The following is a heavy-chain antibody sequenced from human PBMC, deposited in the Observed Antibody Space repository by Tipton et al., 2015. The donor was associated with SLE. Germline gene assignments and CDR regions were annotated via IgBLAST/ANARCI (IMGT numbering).Heavy chain of an antibody. D-gene: IGHD1-26*01. CDR3: ARDNRWYGSGSYHDAFDI. Sequence: TLSLTCTVSGGSISSGSYYWSWIRQPAGKGLEWIGRIYTSGSTNYNPSLKRRVTISVDTSKDQFSLKLSSVTAADTAVYYCARDNRWYGSGSYHDAFDIWGQGTMVTVSS. CDR2: IYTSGST. CDR1: GGSISSGSYY. J-gene: IGHJ3*02. V-gene: IGHV4-61*02.